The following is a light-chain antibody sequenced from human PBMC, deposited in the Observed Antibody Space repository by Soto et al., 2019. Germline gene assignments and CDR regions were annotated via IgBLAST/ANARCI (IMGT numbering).Light chain of an antibody. Sequence: ETVLTQAPGTLSLSPGERATLACRASQSVSSSYLAWYQQQPGQAPRLLIYGASSRATGTPDRFSGSGSVTDFTLTISGVEPDEFAVYYCRKYGRAPPWGTFSQGTTVDIK. V-gene: IGKV3-20*01. CDR2: GAS. J-gene: IGKJ1*01. CDR1: QSVSSSY. CDR3: RKYGRAPPWGT.